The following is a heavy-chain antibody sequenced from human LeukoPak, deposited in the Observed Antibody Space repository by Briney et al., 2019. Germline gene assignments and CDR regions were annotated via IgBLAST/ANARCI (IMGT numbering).Heavy chain of an antibody. CDR2: ISYSGST. CDR1: GGSINSYY. V-gene: IGHV4-59*01. CDR3: ARDPTSRSSAFDI. Sequence: SETLSLTCTVSGGSINSYYWSWIRQFPGKGLEWIGYISYSGSTNYNPSLKSRVTISVDTSKNQFSLKLSSVTAANTAVYYCARDPTSRSSAFDIWGQGTMVTVSS. J-gene: IGHJ3*02.